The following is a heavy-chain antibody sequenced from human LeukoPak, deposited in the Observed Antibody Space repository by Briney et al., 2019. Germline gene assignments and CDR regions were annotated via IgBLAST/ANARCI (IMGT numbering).Heavy chain of an antibody. D-gene: IGHD2-2*01. CDR1: GGTFSSYA. V-gene: IGHV1-69*06. CDR3: AREGYCSSTSYPMKSDYYYYYGMDV. CDR2: IIPIFGTA. J-gene: IGHJ6*04. Sequence: ASVKVSCKASGGTFSSYAISWVRQAPGQGLEWMGGIIPIFGTANYAQKFQGRVTITADKSTSTAYMELSSLRSEDTAVYYCAREGYCSSTSYPMKSDYYYYYGMDVWGKGTTVTVSS.